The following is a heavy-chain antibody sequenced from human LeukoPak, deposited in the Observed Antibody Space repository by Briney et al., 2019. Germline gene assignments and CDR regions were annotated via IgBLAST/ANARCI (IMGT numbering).Heavy chain of an antibody. CDR1: GYTFTSYD. CDR2: MNPNSGNT. Sequence: GASVKVSCKASGYTFTSYDINWVRQATGQGLEWMGWMNPNSGNTGYAQKFQGRVTMTRNTSISTAYMELSSLRAEDTAVYYCAKDLRGSLKGTFDYWGQGTLVTVSS. J-gene: IGHJ4*02. CDR3: AKDLRGSLKGTFDY. V-gene: IGHV1-8*01. D-gene: IGHD2-15*01.